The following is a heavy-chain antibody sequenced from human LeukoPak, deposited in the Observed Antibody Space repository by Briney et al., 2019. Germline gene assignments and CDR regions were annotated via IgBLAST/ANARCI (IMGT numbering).Heavy chain of an antibody. Sequence: PSETLSLTCTVSGYSISSGYYWGWIRQSPGKGLEWIGSIYHSGSTYYNPSLKSRVAISVDTSKNQFSLKLSSVTAADTAVYYCARRSMYYYDSSGYYTGWFDPWGQGTLVTVSS. V-gene: IGHV4-38-2*02. D-gene: IGHD3-22*01. CDR2: IYHSGST. CDR1: GYSISSGYY. CDR3: ARRSMYYYDSSGYYTGWFDP. J-gene: IGHJ5*02.